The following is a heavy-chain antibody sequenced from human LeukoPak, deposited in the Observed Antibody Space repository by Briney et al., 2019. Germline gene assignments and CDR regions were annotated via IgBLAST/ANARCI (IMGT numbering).Heavy chain of an antibody. J-gene: IGHJ5*02. D-gene: IGHD3-3*01. V-gene: IGHV3-23*01. CDR1: GFTFSAYG. Sequence: GGSLRLSCAASGFTFSAYGMSWVRQAPGKGLEWVSGISGSGGSTYYADSVKGRFIISRDNPKNTVYLQVNSLRVEDTAVYFCAKAAVPSFGHWFDPWGQGTLVTVSS. CDR3: AKAAVPSFGHWFDP. CDR2: ISGSGGST.